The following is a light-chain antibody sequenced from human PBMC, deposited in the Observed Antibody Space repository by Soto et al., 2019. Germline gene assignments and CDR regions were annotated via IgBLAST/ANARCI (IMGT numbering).Light chain of an antibody. CDR3: LQDYNYPLT. V-gene: IGKV1-5*01. CDR1: QSISSW. Sequence: DIQLTQSPSTLSAYVVTRVSITCRASQSISSWLTWYQQKPGKAPKLLIYAATTLQSGVPSRFSGSGSGTDFTLTISSLQPEDFAMYYCLQDYNYPLTFGGGTKVDI. J-gene: IGKJ4*01. CDR2: AAT.